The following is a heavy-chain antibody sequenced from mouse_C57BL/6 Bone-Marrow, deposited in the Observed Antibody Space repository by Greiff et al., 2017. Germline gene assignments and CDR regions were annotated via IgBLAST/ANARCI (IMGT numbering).Heavy chain of an antibody. V-gene: IGHV3-6*01. CDR1: GYSITSGYY. Sequence: VQLQQPGPGLVKPSQSLSLTCSVTGYSITSGYYWNWIRQFPGNKLEWMGYISYDGSNNYNPSLKNRISITRDTSKNQFFLKLNSVTTEDTATYYCAREGYFWYFDVWGTGTTVTVSS. CDR2: ISYDGSN. J-gene: IGHJ1*03. D-gene: IGHD3-1*01. CDR3: AREGYFWYFDV.